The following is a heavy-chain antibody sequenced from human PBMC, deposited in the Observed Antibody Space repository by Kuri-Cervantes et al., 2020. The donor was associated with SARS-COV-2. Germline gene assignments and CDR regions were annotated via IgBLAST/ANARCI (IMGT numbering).Heavy chain of an antibody. CDR2: ISAYNGNT. V-gene: IGHV1-18*04. CDR3: AREWNDILTGYYSAEPFDP. D-gene: IGHD3-9*01. CDR1: GYTFISYG. J-gene: IGHJ5*02. Sequence: ASVKVSCKASGYTFISYGITWVRQAPGQGLEWMGWISAYNGNTNYAQKLQGRVTMTTDTSTSTAYMELRSLRSDDTAVYYCAREWNDILTGYYSAEPFDPWGQGTLVTVSS.